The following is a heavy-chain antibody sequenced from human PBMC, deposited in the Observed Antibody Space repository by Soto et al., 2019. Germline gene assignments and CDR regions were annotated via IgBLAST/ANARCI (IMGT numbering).Heavy chain of an antibody. Sequence: ASVKVSCKAPGYTLITYSVHWVRQAPGQMRECMVWMIRPNGGTKYXXRFQGRLXXIRDTSASIAXMELSSLRSEDTAIYYCVRGNSGAFDIXX. CDR2: MIRPNGGT. CDR1: GYTLITYS. V-gene: IGHV1-3*01. J-gene: IGHJ3*02. D-gene: IGHD6-19*01. CDR3: VRGNSGAFDI.